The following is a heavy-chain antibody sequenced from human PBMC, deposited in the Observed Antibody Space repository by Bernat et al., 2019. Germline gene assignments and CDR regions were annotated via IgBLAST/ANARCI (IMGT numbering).Heavy chain of an antibody. CDR1: GFTFSSYG. V-gene: IGHV3-33*01. J-gene: IGHJ4*02. CDR2: IWYDGSNK. CDR3: ARDLGSPYSGSYYLTYDY. D-gene: IGHD1-26*01. Sequence: QVQLVESGGGVVQPGSSLRLSCAASGFTFSSYGMHWVRQAPGKGLEWVAVIWYDGSNKYYADSVKGRFTISRDNSKNTLYLQMNSLRAEDTAVYYCARDLGSPYSGSYYLTYDYWGQGTLVTVSS.